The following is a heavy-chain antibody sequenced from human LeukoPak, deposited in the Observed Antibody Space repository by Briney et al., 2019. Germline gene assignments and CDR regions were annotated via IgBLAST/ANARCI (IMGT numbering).Heavy chain of an antibody. CDR3: ARAYSDSSGYYPPYFDY. CDR1: GFTFSRYW. V-gene: IGHV3-74*01. D-gene: IGHD3-22*01. CDR2: INSDGSST. Sequence: GGSLRLSCAASGFTFSRYWMHWVRQAPGKGLVWVSRINSDGSSTSYADSVKGRFTISRDNAKNTLYLQMISLRAEDTAVYYRARAYSDSSGYYPPYFDYWGQGTLVTVSS. J-gene: IGHJ4*02.